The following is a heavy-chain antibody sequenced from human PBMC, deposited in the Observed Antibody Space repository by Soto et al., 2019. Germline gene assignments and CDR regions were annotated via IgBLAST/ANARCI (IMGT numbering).Heavy chain of an antibody. CDR1: GFTFSSYW. Sequence: GGSLRLSCAASGFTFSSYWMSWVRQAPGKGLEWVANIKQDGSEKYYVDSVKGRFTISRDNAKNSLYLQMNSLRAEDTAVYYCANRGYKWPKDLYYYYYMDVWGKGTTVTVAS. CDR3: ANRGYKWPKDLYYYYYMDV. CDR2: IKQDGSEK. V-gene: IGHV3-7*03. D-gene: IGHD3-10*01. J-gene: IGHJ6*03.